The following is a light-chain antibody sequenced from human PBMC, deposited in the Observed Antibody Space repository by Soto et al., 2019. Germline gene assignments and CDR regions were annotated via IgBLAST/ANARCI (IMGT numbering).Light chain of an antibody. Sequence: QPVLTQSPSASASLGASVKLTCTLSSGHSSYAIAWHQQQPEKGPRYLMKVYSDGSHSKGDGIPDRFSGSSSGAERYLTISSLQSDDEADYYCQTWGTGPVVGGGTKLTVL. J-gene: IGLJ3*02. CDR3: QTWGTGPV. V-gene: IGLV4-69*01. CDR2: VYSDGSH. CDR1: SGHSSYA.